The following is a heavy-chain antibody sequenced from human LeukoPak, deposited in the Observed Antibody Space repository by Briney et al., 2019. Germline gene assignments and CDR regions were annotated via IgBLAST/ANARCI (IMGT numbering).Heavy chain of an antibody. Sequence: ASVKVSCKAPGYTFISYGISWVRQAPGQGLEWMGWISAYNGNTNYAQKLQGRVTMTTDTSTSTAYMDLRSLKSDDMAVYYCARDSRVIVDYWGQGTLVTVSS. D-gene: IGHD3-16*02. CDR3: ARDSRVIVDY. J-gene: IGHJ4*02. V-gene: IGHV1-18*03. CDR2: ISAYNGNT. CDR1: GYTFISYG.